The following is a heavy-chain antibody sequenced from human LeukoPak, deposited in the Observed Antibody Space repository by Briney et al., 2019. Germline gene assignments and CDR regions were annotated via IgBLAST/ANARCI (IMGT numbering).Heavy chain of an antibody. CDR1: GFTFSSYE. CDR3: ARLYGGTAFDP. J-gene: IGHJ5*02. Sequence: GGSLRLSCAASGFTFSSYEMNWVRQAPGKGLEWVSYISSSGNTIYYPDSVKGRLTISRDNAKNSLYLQMNSLRVEDTAVYYCARLYGGTAFDPWGQGTLVTVSS. D-gene: IGHD4-23*01. CDR2: ISSSGNTI. V-gene: IGHV3-48*03.